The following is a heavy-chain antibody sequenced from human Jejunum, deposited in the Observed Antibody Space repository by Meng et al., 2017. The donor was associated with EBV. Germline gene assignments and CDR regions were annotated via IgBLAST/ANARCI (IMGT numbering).Heavy chain of an antibody. Sequence: LQVSGPARVKPSQTLSPTRTFSGGSVSTASYYWSWIRQSPGKGLEWIGYIYYSGNTNYNPSLKSRATITVDTSKNQFSLKLSSVTAADTAVYYCARVVDYYERSGYPDFWGQGTLVTVSS. CDR3: ARVVDYYERSGYPDF. CDR1: GGSVSTASYY. CDR2: IYYSGNT. J-gene: IGHJ4*02. D-gene: IGHD3-22*01. V-gene: IGHV4-61*01.